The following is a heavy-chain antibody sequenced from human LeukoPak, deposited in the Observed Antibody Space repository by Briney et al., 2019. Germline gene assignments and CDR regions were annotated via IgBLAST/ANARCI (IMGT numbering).Heavy chain of an antibody. Sequence: SQTLSLTCAISGDSFSSNSAAWNWIRQSPSRGLEWLGRTYYRSKWYYDYAVAVKSRISINPDTSKDQFSLQLSSVTPEDTAVYYCARDPVGGSTIFDYWGQGTLVTVSS. J-gene: IGHJ4*02. CDR2: TYYRSKWYY. D-gene: IGHD1-26*01. V-gene: IGHV6-1*01. CDR1: GDSFSSNSAA. CDR3: ARDPVGGSTIFDY.